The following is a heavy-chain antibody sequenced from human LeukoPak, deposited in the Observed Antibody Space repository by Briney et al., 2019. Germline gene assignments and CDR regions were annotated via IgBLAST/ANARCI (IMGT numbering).Heavy chain of an antibody. J-gene: IGHJ4*02. D-gene: IGHD3-10*01. CDR2: IYYSGST. CDR1: GGSISSDGYY. V-gene: IGHV4-31*03. Sequence: SQTLSLTCTVSGGSISSDGYYWSWIRQHPGKGLEWIGYIYYSGSTYYNPSLKSRVTISVDTSKNQFSLKLSSVTTADTAVYYCARVYADYYGSGSYYDYWGQGTLVTVSS. CDR3: ARVYADYYGSGSYYDY.